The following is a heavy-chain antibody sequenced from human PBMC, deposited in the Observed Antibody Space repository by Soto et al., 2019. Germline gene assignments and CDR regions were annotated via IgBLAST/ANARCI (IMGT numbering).Heavy chain of an antibody. D-gene: IGHD3-22*01. Sequence: GASVKVSCKASGGTFSSYTFSWVRQAPGQGLEWMGRIIPMLGIANYAQKFQGRVTITADKSTSTAYMELSSLRSEDTAVYYCARGLIYDSSGYYFDYWGQGTLVTVSS. CDR1: GGTFSSYT. V-gene: IGHV1-69*02. CDR2: IIPMLGIA. CDR3: ARGLIYDSSGYYFDY. J-gene: IGHJ4*02.